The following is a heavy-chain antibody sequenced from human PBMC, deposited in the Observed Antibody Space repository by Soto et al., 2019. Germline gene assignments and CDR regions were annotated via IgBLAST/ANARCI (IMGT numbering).Heavy chain of an antibody. CDR3: ARSYCADSVSCNWFDP. CDR1: GDSSSTYY. Sequence: QVQLQESGPGLVKSSETLSLTCSVSGDSSSTYYWGWIRQPPGKGLEWIGYINYSGRSNNNPSLKRRLSISVDASKNQVSLKLTSVTAADTAVYYCARSYCADSVSCNWFDPWGQGTLVVVSS. J-gene: IGHJ5*02. D-gene: IGHD2-8*02. CDR2: INYSGRS. V-gene: IGHV4-59*01.